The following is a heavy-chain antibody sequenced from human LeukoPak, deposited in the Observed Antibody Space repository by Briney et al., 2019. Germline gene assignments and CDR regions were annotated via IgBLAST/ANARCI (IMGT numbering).Heavy chain of an antibody. CDR2: LSMRGTT. V-gene: IGHV4-59*01. CDR3: TRNRGYYVNDY. Sequence: PSETLSLTCTLSGASIRSSFWNWIRQPPGRGLEWIGYLSMRGTTDYNPSLKSRVTISADTSENQFSLKVSSVTAADTAVYYCTRNRGYYVNDYWGQGILVTVSS. J-gene: IGHJ4*02. CDR1: GASIRSSF. D-gene: IGHD1-26*01.